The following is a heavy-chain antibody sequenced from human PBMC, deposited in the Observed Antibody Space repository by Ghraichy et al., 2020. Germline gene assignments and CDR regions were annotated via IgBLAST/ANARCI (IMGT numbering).Heavy chain of an antibody. D-gene: IGHD3-22*01. V-gene: IGHV4-39*07. Sequence: SQTLSLTCTVSGGSISRSSYYWSWIRQPPGKALEWIGSIYYSGSTYYNPSLKSRVTISVDTSKNQFSLKLSSVTAADTAVYYCARHSSQGQLFDYWGQGTLVTVSS. CDR1: GGSISRSSYY. J-gene: IGHJ4*02. CDR3: ARHSSQGQLFDY. CDR2: IYYSGST.